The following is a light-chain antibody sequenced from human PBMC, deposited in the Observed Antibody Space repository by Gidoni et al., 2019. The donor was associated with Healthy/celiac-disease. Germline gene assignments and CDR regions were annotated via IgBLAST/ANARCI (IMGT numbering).Light chain of an antibody. V-gene: IGLV2-11*01. CDR2: DVS. J-gene: IGLJ2*01. CDR1: SSDVGGYNY. Sequence: QSALTQPHSVSGSPGPSVTISCTGTSSDVGGYNYVSWYQQHPGKAPKLMIYDVSKRPSGVPDRFSGSKSGNTASLTISGLQAEDEADYYCCSYAGSYTYVVFGGGTKLTVL. CDR3: CSYAGSYTYVV.